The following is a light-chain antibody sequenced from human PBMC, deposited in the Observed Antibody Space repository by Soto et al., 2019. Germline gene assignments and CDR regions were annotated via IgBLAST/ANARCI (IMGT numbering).Light chain of an antibody. CDR1: SSDVGGYNY. V-gene: IGLV2-8*01. Sequence: QSALTHPPAASGSPGQSVTISCTGTSSDVGGYNYVSWYQQHPGKAPKLIIYEVSKRPSGVPDRFSGSKSGNTASLTVSGLQAEDEADYYCSSYAGSNIFFGTGTKV. J-gene: IGLJ1*01. CDR2: EVS. CDR3: SSYAGSNIF.